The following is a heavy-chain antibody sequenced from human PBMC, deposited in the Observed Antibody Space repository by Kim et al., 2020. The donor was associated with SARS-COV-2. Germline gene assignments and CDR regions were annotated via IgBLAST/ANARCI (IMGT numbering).Heavy chain of an antibody. CDR3: ARAAGETGYYTNYYYGMDV. J-gene: IGHJ6*02. Sequence: SETLSLTCTVSGGSISSGDYYWSWIRQPPGKGLEWIGYIYYSGSTYYNPSLKSRVTISVDTSKNQFSLKLSSVTAADTAVYYCARAAGETGYYTNYYYGMDVWGQGTTVTVSS. CDR1: GGSISSGDYY. V-gene: IGHV4-30-4*01. CDR2: IYYSGST. D-gene: IGHD3-9*01.